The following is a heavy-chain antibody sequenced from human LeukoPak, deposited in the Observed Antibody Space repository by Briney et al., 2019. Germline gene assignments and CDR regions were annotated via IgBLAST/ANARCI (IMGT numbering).Heavy chain of an antibody. J-gene: IGHJ4*02. V-gene: IGHV3-48*02. CDR1: GFTFSSYN. Sequence: TGGSLRLSCAASGFTFSSYNMNWVRQAPGKGLEWVSYITSCSSTIYYADSVKGRFTISRDNAKNSLYLQMNSLRDEDTAVYYCAREYSSSSGSVSDYWGQGTLVTVSS. CDR3: AREYSSSSGSVSDY. D-gene: IGHD6-6*01. CDR2: ITSCSSTI.